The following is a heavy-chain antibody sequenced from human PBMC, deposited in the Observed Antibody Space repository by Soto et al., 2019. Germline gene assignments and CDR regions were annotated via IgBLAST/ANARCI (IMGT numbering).Heavy chain of an antibody. V-gene: IGHV3-7*01. Sequence: GGSLRLSCAASGFTFSGYYMTWVRQSPGRGLEWVGNIKQDGSEKYYVDSLKGRFSISRNNAKKSLYLQMNSLRVEDTAVYYCARGRSDDYFDYWGQGTLVTVSS. D-gene: IGHD2-15*01. CDR3: ARGRSDDYFDY. J-gene: IGHJ4*02. CDR1: GFTFSGYY. CDR2: IKQDGSEK.